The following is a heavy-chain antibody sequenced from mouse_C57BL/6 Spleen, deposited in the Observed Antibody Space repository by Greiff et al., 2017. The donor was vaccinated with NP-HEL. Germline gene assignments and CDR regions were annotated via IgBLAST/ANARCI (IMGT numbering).Heavy chain of an antibody. CDR2: INPSNGGT. CDR1: GYTFTSYW. D-gene: IGHD2-3*01. V-gene: IGHV1-53*01. CDR3: ANDGYYRGYAMDY. J-gene: IGHJ4*01. Sequence: VQLQQSGTELVKPGASVKLSCKASGYTFTSYWMHWVKQRPGQGLEWIGNINPSNGGTNYNEKFKSKATLTVDKSSSTAYMQLSSLTSEDSAVYYCANDGYYRGYAMDYRGQGTSVTVSS.